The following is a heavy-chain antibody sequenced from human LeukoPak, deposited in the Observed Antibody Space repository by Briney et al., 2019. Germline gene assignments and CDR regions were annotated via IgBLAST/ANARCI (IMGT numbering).Heavy chain of an antibody. CDR2: IWYGGSNK. J-gene: IGHJ4*02. V-gene: IGHV3-30*02. CDR3: AKDYGGVSNF. D-gene: IGHD3-16*01. CDR1: GFTFSSYG. Sequence: GGSLRLSCAASGFTFSSYGMHWVRQAPGKGLEWVAVIWYGGSNKYYADSVKGRFTISRDNSKNTLYLQMNSLRPEDTALYYCAKDYGGVSNFWGQGTLVTVSS.